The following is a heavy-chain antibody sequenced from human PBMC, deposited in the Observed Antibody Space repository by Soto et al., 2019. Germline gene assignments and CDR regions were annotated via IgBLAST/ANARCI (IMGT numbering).Heavy chain of an antibody. D-gene: IGHD6-19*01. CDR1: GFMFSSYG. Sequence: GGSLRLSCAASGFMFSSYGMHWVRQAPGKGLEWVAVIWYDGNNKYFADSVKSRFTISRDNPKNTLYLQMNSLRAEDTAVYYCARSRSHSSGWSDWFDPWGQGTLVTVSS. J-gene: IGHJ5*02. CDR2: IWYDGNNK. V-gene: IGHV3-33*01. CDR3: ARSRSHSSGWSDWFDP.